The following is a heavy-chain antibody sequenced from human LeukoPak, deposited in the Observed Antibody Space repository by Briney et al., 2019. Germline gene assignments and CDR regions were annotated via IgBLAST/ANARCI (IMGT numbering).Heavy chain of an antibody. J-gene: IGHJ3*02. D-gene: IGHD6-19*01. V-gene: IGHV3-11*04. CDR2: ISSSGSTI. CDR3: ARDPVDGWQDAFDI. Sequence: GGSLRLSCAASGFTFSDYYMSWIRQAPGKGLEWVSYISSSGSTIYYADSVKGRFTISRDNAKNSLYLQMNSLRAEDTAVYYCARDPVDGWQDAFDIWGQGTMVTVSS. CDR1: GFTFSDYY.